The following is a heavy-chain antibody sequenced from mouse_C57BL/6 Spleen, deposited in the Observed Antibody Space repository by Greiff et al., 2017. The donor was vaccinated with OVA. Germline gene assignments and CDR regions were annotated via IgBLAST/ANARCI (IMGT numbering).Heavy chain of an antibody. V-gene: IGHV1-64*01. Sequence: QVQLQQPGAELVKPGASVKLSCKASGYTFTSYWMHWVKQRPGQGLEWIGMIQPNSGSTNYNEKFKSKATLTVDKSSSTAYMQLSSLTSEDSAVYYCARAGMVTYFDYWGQGTTLTVSS. D-gene: IGHD2-3*01. J-gene: IGHJ2*01. CDR3: ARAGMVTYFDY. CDR2: IQPNSGST. CDR1: GYTFTSYW.